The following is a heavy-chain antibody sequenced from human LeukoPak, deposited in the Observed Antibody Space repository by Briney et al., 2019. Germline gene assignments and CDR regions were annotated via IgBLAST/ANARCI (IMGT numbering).Heavy chain of an antibody. J-gene: IGHJ6*03. D-gene: IGHD6-19*01. V-gene: IGHV1-8*03. CDR1: GYTFTSYD. Sequence: ASVKVSCKASGYTFTSYDINWVRQATGQGLEWMGWMNPNSGNTGYAQKFPGRVTITRNTSISTAYMELSSLRSEGTAVYYCARVAADGDSSGPGWSRYYYYYYYMDVWGKGTTVTVSS. CDR2: MNPNSGNT. CDR3: ARVAADGDSSGPGWSRYYYYYYYMDV.